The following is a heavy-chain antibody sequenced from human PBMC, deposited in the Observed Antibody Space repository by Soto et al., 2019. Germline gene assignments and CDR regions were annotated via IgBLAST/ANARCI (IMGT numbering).Heavy chain of an antibody. J-gene: IGHJ6*02. V-gene: IGHV3-33*01. CDR2: IWYDGSNK. Sequence: GGSLRLSCAASGFTFSSYGMHWVRQAPGKGLEWVAVIWYDGSNKYYADSVKGRFTISRDNSKNTLYLQMNSLRAEDTAVYYCARDPSRGKRVAHYYYYGMDVWGQGTTVTVSS. CDR3: ARDPSRGKRVAHYYYYGMDV. D-gene: IGHD5-12*01. CDR1: GFTFSSYG.